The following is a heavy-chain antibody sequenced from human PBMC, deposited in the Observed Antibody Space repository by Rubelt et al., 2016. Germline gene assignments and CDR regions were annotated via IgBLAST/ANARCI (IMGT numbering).Heavy chain of an antibody. CDR1: GFSLSTNGVG. Sequence: QITLKESGPTLVKPTQTLTLTCTFSGFSLSTNGVGVGWVRQPPGKALEWLAVIYYDNDKRYRPSLKSRLTITKGTSKNQVVLTMTNMDPVDTATYYCAHFDSPGIAAPSWGQGTPVTISS. CDR3: AHFDSPGIAAPS. D-gene: IGHD6-13*01. CDR2: IYYDNDK. V-gene: IGHV2-5*02. J-gene: IGHJ5*02.